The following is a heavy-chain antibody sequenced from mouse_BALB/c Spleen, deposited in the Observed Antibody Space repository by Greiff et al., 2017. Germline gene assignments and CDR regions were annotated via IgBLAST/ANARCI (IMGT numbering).Heavy chain of an antibody. D-gene: IGHD3-1*01. CDR3: ARQLGLRMDAMDY. J-gene: IGHJ4*01. CDR2: ISYSGST. Sequence: ESGPGLVKPSQSLSLTCTVTGYSITSDYAWNWIRQFPGNKLEWMGYISYSGSTSYNPSLKSRISITRDTSKNQFFLQLNSVTTEDTATYYCARQLGLRMDAMDYWGQGTSVTVSS. CDR1: GYSITSDYA. V-gene: IGHV3-2*02.